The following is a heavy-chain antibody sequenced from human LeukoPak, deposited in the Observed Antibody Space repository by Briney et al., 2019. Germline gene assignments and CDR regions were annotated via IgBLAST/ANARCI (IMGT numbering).Heavy chain of an antibody. CDR3: ARGLAAAGTKYEYFQH. CDR1: GFTFRSYA. Sequence: GGSLRLSCEVSGFTFRSYAMHWVRQAPGKGLEWVAVIWYDGSNKYYADSVKGRFTISRDNSKNTLYLQMNSLRAEDTAVYYCARGLAAAGTKYEYFQHWGQGTLVTVSS. V-gene: IGHV3-33*08. D-gene: IGHD6-13*01. CDR2: IWYDGSNK. J-gene: IGHJ1*01.